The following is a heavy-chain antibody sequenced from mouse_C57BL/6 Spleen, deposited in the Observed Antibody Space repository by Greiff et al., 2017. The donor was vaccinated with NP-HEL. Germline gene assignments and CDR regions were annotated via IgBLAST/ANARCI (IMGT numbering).Heavy chain of an antibody. V-gene: IGHV3-6*01. Sequence: EVQLQASGPGLVKPSQSLSLTCSVTGYSITSGYYWHWIRQFPGNKLEWMGYISYDGSHNYNPSLKNRISITRDTSKNQFFLKLNSVTTEDTATYYCARTGDYGSSYGDYWGQGTTLTVSS. D-gene: IGHD1-1*01. CDR1: GYSITSGYY. CDR2: ISYDGSH. J-gene: IGHJ2*01. CDR3: ARTGDYGSSYGDY.